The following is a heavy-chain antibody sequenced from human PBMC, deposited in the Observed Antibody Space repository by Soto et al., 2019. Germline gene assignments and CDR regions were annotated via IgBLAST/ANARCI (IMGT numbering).Heavy chain of an antibody. CDR2: IYYSGST. D-gene: IGHD3-22*01. V-gene: IGHV4-61*01. CDR1: GGSVSSGSYY. Sequence: SETLSLTCTVSGGSVSSGSYYWSWIRQPPGKGLEWIGYIYYSGSTNYNPSLKSRVTISVDTSKNQFSLKLSSVTAADTAVYYCARDSPRNYDSSGPYDYWGQGTLVTVSS. J-gene: IGHJ4*02. CDR3: ARDSPRNYDSSGPYDY.